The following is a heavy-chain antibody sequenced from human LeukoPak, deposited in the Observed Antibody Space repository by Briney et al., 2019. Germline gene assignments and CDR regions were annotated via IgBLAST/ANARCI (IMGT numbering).Heavy chain of an antibody. CDR3: ARVVGTTIFADAFDI. Sequence: SETLSLTCTVSGGSISSSSYYWGWIRQPPGKGLEWIGSIYYSGSTYYNPSLKSRVTISVDTSKNQFSLKLSSVTAADTAVYYCARVVGTTIFADAFDIWGQGTMVTVSS. V-gene: IGHV4-39*07. J-gene: IGHJ3*02. CDR2: IYYSGST. CDR1: GGSISSSSYY. D-gene: IGHD3-3*01.